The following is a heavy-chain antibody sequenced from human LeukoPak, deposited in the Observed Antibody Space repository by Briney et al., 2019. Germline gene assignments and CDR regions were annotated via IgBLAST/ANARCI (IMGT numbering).Heavy chain of an antibody. CDR1: GGSFSGYY. V-gene: IGHV4-34*01. D-gene: IGHD2-15*01. J-gene: IGHJ5*02. CDR3: ASLYCSGGSCYDNWFDP. CDR2: INHSGST. Sequence: SETLSLTCAVYGGSFSGYYWSWIRQPPGKGLEWIGEINHSGSTNYNPSLKSRVTISVDTSKNQFSLKLSSVTAADTAVYYCASLYCSGGSCYDNWFDPWGLGTLVTVSP.